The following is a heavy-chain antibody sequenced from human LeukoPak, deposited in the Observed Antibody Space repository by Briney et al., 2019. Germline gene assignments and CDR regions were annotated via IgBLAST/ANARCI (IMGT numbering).Heavy chain of an antibody. CDR2: IYYSGST. Sequence: PSETLSLTCTVSGGSISSYYWSWIRQPPGKGLEWIGYIYYSGSTNYNPSLKSRVTTSVDTSKNQFSLKLSSVTAADTAVYYCAREHAGGAIDYWGQGTLVTVSS. J-gene: IGHJ4*02. CDR1: GGSISSYY. CDR3: AREHAGGAIDY. V-gene: IGHV4-59*01. D-gene: IGHD2-8*02.